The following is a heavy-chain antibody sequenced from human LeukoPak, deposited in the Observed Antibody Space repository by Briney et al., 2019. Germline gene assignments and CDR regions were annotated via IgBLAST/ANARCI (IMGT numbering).Heavy chain of an antibody. D-gene: IGHD2-2*01. CDR1: GFTFSSYA. CDR3: AKWGYCSSTSCYDGPFDY. J-gene: IGHJ4*02. CDR2: ISGSGGNT. V-gene: IGHV3-23*01. Sequence: GGSLRLSCAASGFTFSSYAMSWVRQAPGKGLEWVSGISGSGGNTYFADSVKGRFTISRDNSKNTLYLQMNSLRDEDTAVYYCAKWGYCSSTSCYDGPFDYWGQGTLVTVSS.